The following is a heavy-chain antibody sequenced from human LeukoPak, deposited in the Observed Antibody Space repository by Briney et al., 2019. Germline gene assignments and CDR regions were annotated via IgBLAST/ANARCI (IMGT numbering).Heavy chain of an antibody. CDR1: GFTFSDYY. CDR3: ANDIVATSGNF. V-gene: IGHV3-11*01. Sequence: GGSLRLSCAASGFTFSDYYMSWIRQAPGKGLECVVYITSSGSDIYYADSVRGRFSISRDNSKNSLFLQMNSLRVEDTATYYCANDIVATSGNFWGQGSLVSVSS. D-gene: IGHD5-12*01. CDR2: ITSSGSDI. J-gene: IGHJ1*01.